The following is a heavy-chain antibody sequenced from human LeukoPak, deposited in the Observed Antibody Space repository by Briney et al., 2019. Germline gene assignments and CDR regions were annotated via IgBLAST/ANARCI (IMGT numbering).Heavy chain of an antibody. Sequence: GGSLRLSCAASAFTFISYNMNWVRQAPGKGLEWVSSISSSRSYIYYADSVKGRFTISRDNAKNSLYLQMNSLRAEDTAVYYCATDIIRGVMDYWGQGSRVTVSS. CDR1: AFTFISYN. CDR2: ISSSRSYI. J-gene: IGHJ4*02. V-gene: IGHV3-21*01. D-gene: IGHD3-10*01. CDR3: ATDIIRGVMDY.